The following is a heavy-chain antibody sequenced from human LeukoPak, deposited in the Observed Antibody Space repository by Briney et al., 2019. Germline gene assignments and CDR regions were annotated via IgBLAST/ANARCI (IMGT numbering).Heavy chain of an antibody. CDR2: SSSSGNTI. J-gene: IGHJ6*02. D-gene: IGHD3-16*01. Sequence: PGGSLRLSCAASGFTFSSYAMSWVRQAPGKGLEWVSYSSSSGNTIYYADSVQGRFTISRDNAKNSLYLQMNSLRAEDTAVYYCATNLGPRRRSPVVMDVWGQGTTVTVSS. CDR3: ATNLGPRRRSPVVMDV. CDR1: GFTFSSYA. V-gene: IGHV3-48*03.